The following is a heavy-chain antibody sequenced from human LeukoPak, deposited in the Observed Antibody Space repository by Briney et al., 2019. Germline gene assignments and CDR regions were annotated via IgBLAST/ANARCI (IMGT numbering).Heavy chain of an antibody. D-gene: IGHD6-13*01. Sequence: GGSLRLSCAASGFTFSSYGMHWVRQAPGKGLEWVAVISYDGSNKYYADSVKGRFTISRDNSKNTLYLQMNSLRAEDTAVYYCARDLAAAAPLYWGQGTLVTVSS. J-gene: IGHJ4*02. V-gene: IGHV3-30*03. CDR3: ARDLAAAAPLY. CDR2: ISYDGSNK. CDR1: GFTFSSYG.